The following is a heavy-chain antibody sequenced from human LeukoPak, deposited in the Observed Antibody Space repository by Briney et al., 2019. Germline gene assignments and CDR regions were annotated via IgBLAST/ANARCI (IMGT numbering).Heavy chain of an antibody. CDR3: ARVDFLYSSGSYYFDY. J-gene: IGHJ4*02. D-gene: IGHD6-19*01. CDR1: GGSISSGGYS. CDR2: IYYSGNT. V-gene: IGHV4-30-4*07. Sequence: SQTLSLTCAVSGGSISSGGYSWSWIRQPPGKGLEWIGYIYYSGNTNYNPSLKSRVTMSIDTSKNQFSLKLSSVTAADTAVYYCARVDFLYSSGSYYFDYWGQGTLVTVSS.